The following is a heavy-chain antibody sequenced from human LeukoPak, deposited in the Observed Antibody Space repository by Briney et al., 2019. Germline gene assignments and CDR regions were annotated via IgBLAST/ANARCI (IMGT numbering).Heavy chain of an antibody. CDR2: IYYRSKWYI. D-gene: IGHD3-22*01. CDR3: ARVGGITMIVVLITDAFDI. V-gene: IGHV6-1*01. Sequence: SQTLSLTCAISGDSVSSKSAGWSWIRQSPSRGLEWLGRIYYRSKWYIDYAVSVTSRISINPDTSKNQFSLQLNSVTAADTAVYYCARVGGITMIVVLITDAFDIWGQGTMVTVSS. CDR1: GDSVSSKSAG. J-gene: IGHJ3*02.